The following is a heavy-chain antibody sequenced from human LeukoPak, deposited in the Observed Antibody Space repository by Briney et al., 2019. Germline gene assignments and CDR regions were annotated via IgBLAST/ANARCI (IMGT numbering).Heavy chain of an antibody. CDR3: ARGRNYYDSSGYYYEGDAFDI. J-gene: IGHJ3*02. V-gene: IGHV1-46*01. D-gene: IGHD3-22*01. Sequence: ASVKVSCKASGYTFTSYYTHWVRQAPGQGLKWMGIINPSGGSIRYAQKFQGRVTMTRDTSTSTVYMELSSLRSEDTAVYYCARGRNYYDSSGYYYEGDAFDIWGQGTMVTVSS. CDR1: GYTFTSYY. CDR2: INPSGGSI.